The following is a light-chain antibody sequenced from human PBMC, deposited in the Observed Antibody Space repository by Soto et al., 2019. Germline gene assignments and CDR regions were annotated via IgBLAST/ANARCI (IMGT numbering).Light chain of an antibody. Sequence: DIVMTQSPDSLAVSLGERATINCKSSQSVLYSSNNENYLAWYQQKAGQPPKLLIYWASTRESGVPDRFSGSGSGTDFTLTISSLQAEDVAVYYCQQYYSTPRTFGQGTKVEIK. V-gene: IGKV4-1*01. CDR3: QQYYSTPRT. J-gene: IGKJ1*01. CDR1: QSVLYSSNNENY. CDR2: WAS.